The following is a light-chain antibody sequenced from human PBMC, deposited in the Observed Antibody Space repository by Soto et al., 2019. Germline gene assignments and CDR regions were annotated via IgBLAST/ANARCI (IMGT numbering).Light chain of an antibody. Sequence: IHMTQSPSTLSASVGDRVTITCRASQTIIRWLAWYQQKPGKAPRLLIYTASTLESGVPSRFSASGSGTEFTLTISSLHPDDFATYYCQEYNNYWTFAQGTKVDIK. V-gene: IGKV1-5*01. CDR1: QTIIRW. J-gene: IGKJ1*01. CDR3: QEYNNYWT. CDR2: TAS.